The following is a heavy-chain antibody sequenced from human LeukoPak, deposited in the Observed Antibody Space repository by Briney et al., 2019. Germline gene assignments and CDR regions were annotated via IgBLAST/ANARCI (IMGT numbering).Heavy chain of an antibody. J-gene: IGHJ6*02. D-gene: IGHD6-19*01. CDR1: GDTFTSYD. Sequence: ASVKVSCKASGDTFTSYDINWVRQATGQGLEWMGWMNPNSGNTGYAQKFQGRVTMTRNTSISTAYMELSSLRSEDTAVYYCARASGAPRGIAVAGYGMDVWGQGTTVTVSS. CDR2: MNPNSGNT. CDR3: ARASGAPRGIAVAGYGMDV. V-gene: IGHV1-8*01.